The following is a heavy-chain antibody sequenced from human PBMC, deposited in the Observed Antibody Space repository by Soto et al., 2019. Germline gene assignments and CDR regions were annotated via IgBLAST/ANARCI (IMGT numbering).Heavy chain of an antibody. CDR2: IYHTGNA. Sequence: SETLSLTCSVSGDYISNSRFYWAWIRQPPGEGLEWIGSIYHTGNAYYNPSLKSRVTISVDTSKNQFSLKLSSVAAADTAVYYCARGRYYDSSGYYGYWGQGTLVTVSS. CDR1: GDYISNSRFY. V-gene: IGHV4-39*07. J-gene: IGHJ4*02. CDR3: ARGRYYDSSGYYGY. D-gene: IGHD3-22*01.